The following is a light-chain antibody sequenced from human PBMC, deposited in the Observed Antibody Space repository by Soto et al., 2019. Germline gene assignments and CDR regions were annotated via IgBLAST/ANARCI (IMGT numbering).Light chain of an antibody. CDR2: GAS. CDR3: QQYNDWPPWT. Sequence: EIVLTQSPGTLSLSPGERATLSCRASQSVSSNLAWYQQKFGQAPRLLIYGASTRATGIPARFSGSGSGTEFTLTISSLQSEDFAVYYCQQYNDWPPWTFGQGTKVDI. CDR1: QSVSSN. V-gene: IGKV3-15*01. J-gene: IGKJ1*01.